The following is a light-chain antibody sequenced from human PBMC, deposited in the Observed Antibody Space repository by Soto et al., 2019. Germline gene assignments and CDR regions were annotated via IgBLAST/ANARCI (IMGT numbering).Light chain of an antibody. V-gene: IGKV3-20*01. CDR1: QSVSSSY. CDR2: GAS. Sequence: EIVLTQSPGTLSLSPGERATLSCRARQSVSSSYLAWYQQKPGQAPRLHIYGASTRATGIPDRFSGSGSGTDFTLTISRLEPEDFAVYYCHQYDSSPLTFGPGTKVDIK. CDR3: HQYDSSPLT. J-gene: IGKJ3*01.